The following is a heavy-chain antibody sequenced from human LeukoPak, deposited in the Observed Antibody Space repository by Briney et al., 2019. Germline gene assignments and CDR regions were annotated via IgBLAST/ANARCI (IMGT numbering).Heavy chain of an antibody. J-gene: IGHJ4*02. Sequence: ASVKVSCKTSGGTFNTHVINWVRQAPGQGLEWMGGIFPLFTTPNYAQSFQCGVTITADKFTNTSYMELSSLRSEDTAVYYCARGSPYYGDFDFWGQGSLVTVSS. D-gene: IGHD4-17*01. CDR3: ARGSPYYGDFDF. V-gene: IGHV1-69*06. CDR2: IFPLFTTP. CDR1: GGTFNTHV.